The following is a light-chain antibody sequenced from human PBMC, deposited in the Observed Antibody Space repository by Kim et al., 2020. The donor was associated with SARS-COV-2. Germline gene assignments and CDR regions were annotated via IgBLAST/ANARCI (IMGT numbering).Light chain of an antibody. Sequence: GQSVNISCTGTSRDVGGYNYVSCDQQHPGKAPKLMIYEVSKRPSGVPDRFSGSKSGNTASLTVSGLQAEDEADYYCSSYAGSNNWVFGGGTQLTVL. CDR2: EVS. J-gene: IGLJ2*01. CDR3: SSYAGSNNWV. CDR1: SRDVGGYNY. V-gene: IGLV2-8*01.